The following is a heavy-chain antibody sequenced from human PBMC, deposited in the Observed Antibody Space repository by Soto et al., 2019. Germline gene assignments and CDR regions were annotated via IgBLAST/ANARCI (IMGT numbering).Heavy chain of an antibody. J-gene: IGHJ4*02. D-gene: IGHD6-13*01. CDR1: GGSISGYY. Sequence: VPLQESGPGLVKPSETLSLTCTVSGGSISGYYWSWIRQSPGKGLEWIGYIHYSGSTNYNPSLKSRVAISVDTSKNHLSLNLSSVTAAATAVYYCARGAAAGTKSPFDYGGQGTRVTVSS. CDR2: IHYSGST. CDR3: ARGAAAGTKSPFDY. V-gene: IGHV4-59*01.